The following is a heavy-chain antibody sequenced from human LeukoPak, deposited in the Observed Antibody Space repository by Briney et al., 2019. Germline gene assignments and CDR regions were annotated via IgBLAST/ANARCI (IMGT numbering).Heavy chain of an antibody. J-gene: IGHJ4*02. CDR3: ARESRQWLVLGGVDY. Sequence: GGSLRLSCAASRFSFSSYSMNWVRQAPGKGLEWVSYISSSSSTIYYADSVKGRFTISRDNAKNSLYLQMNSLRAEDTAVYYCARESRQWLVLGGVDYWGQGTLVTVSS. V-gene: IGHV3-48*04. CDR1: RFSFSSYS. CDR2: ISSSSSTI. D-gene: IGHD6-19*01.